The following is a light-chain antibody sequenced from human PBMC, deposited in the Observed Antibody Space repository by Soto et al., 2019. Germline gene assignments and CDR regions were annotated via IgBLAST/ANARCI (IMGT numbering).Light chain of an antibody. J-gene: IGKJ1*01. Sequence: IQLTQSPSSLSASVGDRVTLTCMASQNIGVYLNWYQKKPGKAPKLLIHAASSLHSGVPSTFSGSGSGTDFALTISSLQPEDFATYYCHQTAANPWTFAQGTKVDIK. V-gene: IGKV1-39*01. CDR1: QNIGVY. CDR3: HQTAANPWT. CDR2: AAS.